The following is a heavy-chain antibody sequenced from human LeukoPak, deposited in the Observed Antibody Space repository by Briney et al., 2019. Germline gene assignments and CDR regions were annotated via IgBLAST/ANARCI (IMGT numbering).Heavy chain of an antibody. CDR1: GYTFTGYY. CDR3: ARAGYYDSSGYYANLYWYFDL. CDR2: INPSGGST. J-gene: IGHJ2*01. V-gene: IGHV1-46*01. Sequence: ASVKVSCKASGYTFTGYYMHWVRQAPGQGLEWMGIINPSGGSTSYAQKFQGRVTMTRDTSTSTVYMELSSLRSEDTAVYYCARAGYYDSSGYYANLYWYFDLWGRGTLVTVSS. D-gene: IGHD3-22*01.